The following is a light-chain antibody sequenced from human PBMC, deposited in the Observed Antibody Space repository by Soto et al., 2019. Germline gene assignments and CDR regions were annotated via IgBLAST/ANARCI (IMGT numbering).Light chain of an antibody. CDR2: DIS. Sequence: QAVVTQEPSLTVSPGGTVTLTCGSSTGAVTSGHLPYWFQQKPGQAPRTLIYDISSKHSGTPARFSGSLLGGKAALALSGAQPEDEAEYYCLLSDSGAWVFGGGTKLTVL. V-gene: IGLV7-46*01. J-gene: IGLJ3*02. CDR1: TGAVTSGHL. CDR3: LLSDSGAWV.